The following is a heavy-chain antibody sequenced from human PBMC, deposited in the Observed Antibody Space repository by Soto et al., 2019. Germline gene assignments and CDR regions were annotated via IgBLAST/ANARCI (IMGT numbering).Heavy chain of an antibody. CDR3: ARDQYSSGYYYGMDV. J-gene: IGHJ6*02. V-gene: IGHV1-69*13. Sequence: GASVKVSCKASGGTFSSYAISWVRQAPGQGLEWMGGIIPIFGTANYAQKFQGRVTITADESTSTAYMELSSLRSEDTAVYYCARDQYSSGYYYGMDVWGQGTTVTVSS. D-gene: IGHD6-19*01. CDR1: GGTFSSYA. CDR2: IIPIFGTA.